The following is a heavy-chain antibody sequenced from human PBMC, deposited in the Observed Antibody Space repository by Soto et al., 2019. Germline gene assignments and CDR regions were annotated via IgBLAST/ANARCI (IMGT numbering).Heavy chain of an antibody. Sequence: EVQLVESGGGLVKPGGSLRLSCAASGCTFSSYTMNWVRQAPGKGLEWVSSISSSSNYIYYADSVKGRFTISRDNAKNSLYLQMTSLRAEDTAVYYCARDAAGGGSSFFYVDYWGQGTPVTVSS. CDR3: ARDAAGGGSSFFYVDY. CDR1: GCTFSSYT. V-gene: IGHV3-21*06. D-gene: IGHD6-13*01. J-gene: IGHJ4*02. CDR2: ISSSSNYI.